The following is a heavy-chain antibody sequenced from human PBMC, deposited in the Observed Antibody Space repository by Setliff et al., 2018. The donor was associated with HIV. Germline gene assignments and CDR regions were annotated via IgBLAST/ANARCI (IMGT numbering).Heavy chain of an antibody. V-gene: IGHV4-61*02. CDR3: ARDGRHDRNRWYVTHQYFKH. J-gene: IGHJ1*01. CDR2: IYTSGGI. Sequence: SETLSLTCAVSGDSISSGSYYWSWIRQPAGEGLEWIGRIYTSGGINYNPSLKSRVTMSVDTSRNQFSLKLSSVTAAATSVYYCARDGRHDRNRWYVTHQYFKHWGQGTLVTVSS. D-gene: IGHD2-15*01. CDR1: GDSISSGSYY.